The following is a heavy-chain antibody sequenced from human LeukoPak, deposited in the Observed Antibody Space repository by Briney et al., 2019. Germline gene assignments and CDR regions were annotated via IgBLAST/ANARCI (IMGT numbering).Heavy chain of an antibody. Sequence: ASVKVSCKASGYTFTSYAMHWVRQAPGQGPEWMGWINPKSGDSGYAQKFRGRVTITRDTSISTAYMELSSLRSEDTAVYYCARGEDTALVTGGYNWFDPWGQGTLVTVSS. V-gene: IGHV1-8*03. D-gene: IGHD5-18*01. CDR3: ARGEDTALVTGGYNWFDP. J-gene: IGHJ5*02. CDR2: INPKSGDS. CDR1: GYTFTSYA.